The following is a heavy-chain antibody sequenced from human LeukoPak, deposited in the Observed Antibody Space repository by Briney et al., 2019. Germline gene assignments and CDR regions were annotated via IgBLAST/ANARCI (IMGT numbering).Heavy chain of an antibody. CDR3: ARRLVVISRHYFDY. Sequence: GASVKVSCKASGYTFTGYYMHWVRQAPGQGLEWMGWINPNSGGTNYAQKFQGRVTMTRDTSISTAYMELSRLRSDDTAAYYCARRLVVISRHYFDYWGQGTLVTVSS. CDR2: INPNSGGT. D-gene: IGHD3-22*01. J-gene: IGHJ4*02. V-gene: IGHV1-2*02. CDR1: GYTFTGYY.